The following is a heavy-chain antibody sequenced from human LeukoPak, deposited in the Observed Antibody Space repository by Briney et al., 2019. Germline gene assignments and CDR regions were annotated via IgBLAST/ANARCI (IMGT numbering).Heavy chain of an antibody. CDR1: GGSISSSSYY. CDR3: ARDLGGPQGGFSYFDY. V-gene: IGHV4-39*07. D-gene: IGHD7-27*01. CDR2: TYYSGST. J-gene: IGHJ4*02. Sequence: PSETLSLTCTVSGGSISSSSYYWGWIRQPPGKGLEWIGSTYYSGSTYYNPSLKSRVTISVDTSKNQFSLKLSSVTAADTAVYYCARDLGGPQGGFSYFDYWGQGTLVTVSS.